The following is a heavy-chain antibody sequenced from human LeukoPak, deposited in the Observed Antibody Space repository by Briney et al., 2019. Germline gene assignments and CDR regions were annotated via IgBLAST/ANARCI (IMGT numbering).Heavy chain of an antibody. CDR2: ISYDGSRK. CDR1: RFAFSRYA. V-gene: IGHV3-30*04. CDR3: ARAPTGMDV. J-gene: IGHJ6*02. Sequence: PXGSLRLSCVASRFAFSRYAMHWVRQAPGKGLEWVTAISYDGSRKYYTDSVKGRFSISRDDSKSTLYLEMNSLTIEDTAMYYCARAPTGMDVWGQGTTVIVS.